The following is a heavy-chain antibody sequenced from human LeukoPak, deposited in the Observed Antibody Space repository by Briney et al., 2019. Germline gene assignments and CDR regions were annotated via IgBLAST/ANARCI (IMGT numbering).Heavy chain of an antibody. CDR1: GGSFSGYY. V-gene: IGHV4-34*01. CDR3: ARISGYYQGLSN. Sequence: SETLSLTCAVYGGSFSGYYWSWIRQPPGQGREWMGEINHSGSTNYNPSLKSRVTISVDTSKNQFCLKLSSVTAADTAVYYCARISGYYQGLSNWGQGTLVTVSS. J-gene: IGHJ4*02. D-gene: IGHD3-22*01. CDR2: INHSGST.